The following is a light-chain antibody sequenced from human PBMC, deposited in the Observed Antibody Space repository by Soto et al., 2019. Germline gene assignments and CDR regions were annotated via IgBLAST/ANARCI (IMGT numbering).Light chain of an antibody. CDR1: SSDVGSYNY. J-gene: IGLJ3*02. CDR3: GTWDSSLSAPNWV. V-gene: IGLV1-51*01. Sequence: QAVLTQPASVSGSPGQSITISCTGTSSDVGSYNYVSWYQQLPGTAPKVLIYDNNKRPSGIPDRFSGSKSGTSATLGITGLQTGDEADYYCGTWDSSLSAPNWVFGGGTKLTVL. CDR2: DNN.